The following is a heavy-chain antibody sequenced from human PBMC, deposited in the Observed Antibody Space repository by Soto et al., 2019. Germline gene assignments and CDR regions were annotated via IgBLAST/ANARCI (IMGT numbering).Heavy chain of an antibody. CDR2: IDIYGGT. V-gene: IGHV3-13*01. J-gene: IGHJ2*01. CDR1: GFTFSSHD. D-gene: IGHD2-8*02. Sequence: EVQLVDSGGGLVQPGGSLRLSCVASGFTFSSHDMHWVRQVPGKGLEWVSGIDIYGGTYYTDPMKGRFTISRENAQNSLYLQMNSLRDEDTAVYYCARELLRPGHWYYDLWGRGTLVTVSS. CDR3: ARELLRPGHWYYDL.